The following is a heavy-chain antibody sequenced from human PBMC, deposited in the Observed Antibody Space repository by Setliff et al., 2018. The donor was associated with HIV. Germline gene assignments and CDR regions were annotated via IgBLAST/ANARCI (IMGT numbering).Heavy chain of an antibody. CDR2: ITGYNSTI. V-gene: IGHV3-48*01. CDR3: ARTRGYSYGYSDY. D-gene: IGHD5-18*01. CDR1: GFAFSSFG. Sequence: GGSLRLSCTASGFAFSSFGMNWVRQAPGKGLEWVSYITGYNSTIDYADSVKGRFTISRDNAKKSLYLQMNSLRAEDTAVYCCARTRGYSYGYSDYWGQGTLVTVSS. J-gene: IGHJ4*02.